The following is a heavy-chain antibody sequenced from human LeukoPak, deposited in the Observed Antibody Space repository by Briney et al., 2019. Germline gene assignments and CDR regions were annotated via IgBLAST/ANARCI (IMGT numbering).Heavy chain of an antibody. CDR3: AGTRRYCSGGSCYNWFDP. D-gene: IGHD2-15*01. J-gene: IGHJ5*02. CDR2: INHSGST. Sequence: SETLSLTCAVYGGSFSDYYWSWIRQPSGKGLEWIGEINHSGSTNYNPSLKSRVTISVDTSKNQFSLNLNSVTAADTAVYYCAGTRRYCSGGSCYNWFDPWGQGTLVTVSS. CDR1: GGSFSDYY. V-gene: IGHV4-34*01.